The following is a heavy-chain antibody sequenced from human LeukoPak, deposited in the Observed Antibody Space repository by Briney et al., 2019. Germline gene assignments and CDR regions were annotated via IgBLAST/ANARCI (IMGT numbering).Heavy chain of an antibody. V-gene: IGHV3-21*01. CDR3: ARDSRGPHGYSSSWIDY. D-gene: IGHD6-13*01. CDR2: ITSGSTYI. CDR1: GFTFDIYS. Sequence: PGGSLRLSCAASGFTFDIYSMNWVRQAPGKGLEWVSSITSGSTYIYYADSVKGRFTISRDNAKNSLYLQMNSLRAEDTAVYYCARDSRGPHGYSSSWIDYWGQGTLVTVSS. J-gene: IGHJ4*02.